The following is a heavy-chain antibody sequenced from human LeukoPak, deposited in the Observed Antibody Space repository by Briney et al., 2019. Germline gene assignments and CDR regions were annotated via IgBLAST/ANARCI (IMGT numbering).Heavy chain of an antibody. V-gene: IGHV5-51*01. CDR1: GSTFTSYW. D-gene: IGHD4-17*01. CDR2: IYPGDSDT. J-gene: IGHJ3*02. CDR3: ARGNSYGDYVVHAFDI. Sequence: GESLQISCQGSGSTFTSYWIGGGRQVPGKGGEGMGIIYPGDSDTRYSPSFQGQVTISADKSISTAYLQWSSLKASDTAMYYCARGNSYGDYVVHAFDIWGQGTMVTVSS.